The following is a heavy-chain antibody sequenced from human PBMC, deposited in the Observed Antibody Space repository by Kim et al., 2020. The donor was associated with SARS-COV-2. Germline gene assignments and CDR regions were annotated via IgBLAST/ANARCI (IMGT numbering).Heavy chain of an antibody. V-gene: IGHV4-31*02. Sequence: SRVTISVDTSKNQFSVKLSSVTAADTAVYYCARISGITIFGVVITGPFDYWGQGTLVTVSS. D-gene: IGHD3-3*01. J-gene: IGHJ4*02. CDR3: ARISGITIFGVVITGPFDY.